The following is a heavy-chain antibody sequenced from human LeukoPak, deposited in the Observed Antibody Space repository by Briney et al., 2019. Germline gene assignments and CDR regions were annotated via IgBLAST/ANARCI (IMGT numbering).Heavy chain of an antibody. Sequence: GGSLRLSCAASGFTFSDYYMSWIRQAPGKGLEWVSIIYSGGSTYYADSVKGRFTISRDNSKNTLYLQMNSLRADDTAVYYCARGFHDAFDIWGQGTMVTVSS. CDR2: IYSGGST. CDR3: ARGFHDAFDI. CDR1: GFTFSDYY. V-gene: IGHV3-53*01. D-gene: IGHD3-10*01. J-gene: IGHJ3*02.